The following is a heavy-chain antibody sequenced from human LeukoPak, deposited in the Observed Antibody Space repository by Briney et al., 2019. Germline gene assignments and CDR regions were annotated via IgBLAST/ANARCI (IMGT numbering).Heavy chain of an antibody. CDR1: VGSISSGDYY. D-gene: IGHD3-22*01. CDR3: ARGDYYDSSGYYSSVAFDI. Sequence: SETLSLTCTVSVGSISSGDYYWSWIRQPPGNGLEWIGYIYYSGSTYYNPSLKSRVTISVDTPKNQFSLKLSSVTAADTAVYYCARGDYYDSSGYYSSVAFDIWGQGTMVTVSS. J-gene: IGHJ3*02. V-gene: IGHV4-30-4*08. CDR2: IYYSGST.